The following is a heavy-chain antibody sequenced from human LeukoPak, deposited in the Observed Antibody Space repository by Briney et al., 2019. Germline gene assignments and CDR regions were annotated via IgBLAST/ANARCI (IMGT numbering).Heavy chain of an antibody. CDR1: GFTFRGSA. CDR3: ARDPYGDYVNYQLAGDLFDY. CDR2: IRSTANGYAT. Sequence: GGSLRLSCAASGFTFRGSALHWGRQASGKGLEWVGRIRSTANGYATAYAASVKGRFTSSRDDSKNTAYMQMTSLRANDTAVYYCARDPYGDYVNYQLAGDLFDYWGQGTLVTVSS. D-gene: IGHD4-17*01. V-gene: IGHV3-73*01. J-gene: IGHJ4*02.